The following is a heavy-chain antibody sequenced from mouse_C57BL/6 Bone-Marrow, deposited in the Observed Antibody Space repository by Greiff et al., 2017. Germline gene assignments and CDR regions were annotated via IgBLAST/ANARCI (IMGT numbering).Heavy chain of an antibody. J-gene: IGHJ1*03. Sequence: VQLQQPGAELVKPGASVKLSCKASGYTFTSYWMHWVKQRPGQGLEWIGMIHPNSGSTNYNEKFKSKATLTVDKSSSTAYMQLSSLTSEDSAVYYCATDYYGSSYWYFDVWGTGTTVTVSS. V-gene: IGHV1-64*01. CDR1: GYTFTSYW. D-gene: IGHD1-1*01. CDR3: ATDYYGSSYWYFDV. CDR2: IHPNSGST.